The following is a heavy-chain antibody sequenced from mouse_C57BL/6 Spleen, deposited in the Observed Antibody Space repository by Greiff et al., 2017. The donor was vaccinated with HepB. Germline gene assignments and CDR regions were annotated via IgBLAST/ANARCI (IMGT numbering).Heavy chain of an antibody. CDR1: GFNIKDYY. V-gene: IGHV14-1*01. D-gene: IGHD2-1*01. CDR3: TSYGNYEYFDV. Sequence: EVQLQQSGAELVRPGASVKLSCTASGFNIKDYYMHWVKQRPEQGLEWIGRIDPEDGDPEYAPKFQGKATMTADTSSNTAYLQLSSLTSEDTAVYYCTSYGNYEYFDVWGTGTTVTVSS. J-gene: IGHJ1*03. CDR2: IDPEDGDP.